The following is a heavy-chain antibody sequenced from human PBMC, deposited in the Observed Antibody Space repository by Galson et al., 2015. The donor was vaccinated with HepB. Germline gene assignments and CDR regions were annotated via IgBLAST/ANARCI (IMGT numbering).Heavy chain of an antibody. CDR3: ARVLYDSSGEFVP. CDR1: GFTVRNNY. CDR2: IYGDDST. V-gene: IGHV3-53*01. D-gene: IGHD3-22*01. J-gene: IGHJ5*02. Sequence: SLRLSCAASGFTVRNNYMSWVRQAPGKGLEWVSIIYGDDSTDYADSVQGRFTTSRDNSKNTLFLQMNSLTVDDTAVYYCARVLYDSSGEFVPWGQGTLVTVSS.